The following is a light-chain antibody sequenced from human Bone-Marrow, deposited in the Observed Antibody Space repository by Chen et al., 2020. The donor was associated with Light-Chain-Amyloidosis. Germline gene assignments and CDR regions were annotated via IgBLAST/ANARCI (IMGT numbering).Light chain of an antibody. Sequence: EIVLTQSPGTLSLSPGERATLSCGASQTVTSSSLAWFQQKPGQAPRLLMFAISSRATGIPDRFSGSGSGTDFTLTITRLEPEDFAVYYCQQYATLPFTFGPGIKVDIK. CDR3: QQYATLPFT. V-gene: IGKV3-20*01. CDR1: QTVTSSS. J-gene: IGKJ3*01. CDR2: AIS.